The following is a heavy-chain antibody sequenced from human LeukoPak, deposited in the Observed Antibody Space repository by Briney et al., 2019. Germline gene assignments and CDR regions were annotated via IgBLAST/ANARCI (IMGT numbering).Heavy chain of an antibody. V-gene: IGHV1-8*03. CDR1: GYTFTAHD. J-gene: IGHJ2*01. CDR3: ARGRQMSINWYFDL. CDR2: MNPKSGST. D-gene: IGHD3-10*01. Sequence: ASVNVSCKASGYTFTAHDIFWVRQAAGQGLEWMGWMNPKSGSTAYAQKVQGRVTFTRNTSITTAYLDLTNLRHEDTAMYYCARGRQMSINWYFDLWGRGTQVTVAS.